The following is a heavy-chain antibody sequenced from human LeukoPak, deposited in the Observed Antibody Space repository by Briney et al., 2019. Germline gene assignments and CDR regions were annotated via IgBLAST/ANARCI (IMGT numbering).Heavy chain of an antibody. CDR2: IYTSGST. D-gene: IGHD3-22*01. V-gene: IGHV4-4*07. Sequence: SETLSLTCTVSGGSISSYYWSWIRQPAGKGLGWIGRIYTSGSTNYNPSLKSRVTMSVDTSKNQFSLKLSSVTAADTAVYYCARGTYYYDPSGAFDIWGQGTMVTVSS. CDR1: GGSISSYY. CDR3: ARGTYYYDPSGAFDI. J-gene: IGHJ3*02.